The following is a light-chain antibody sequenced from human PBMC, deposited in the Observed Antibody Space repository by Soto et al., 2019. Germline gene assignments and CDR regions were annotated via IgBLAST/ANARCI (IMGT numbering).Light chain of an antibody. J-gene: IGKJ2*01. Sequence: EIVLTQSPGTLSLSPGERATLSCRASQSVSSSYLAWYQQKPGQAPRLLIYDASTRATGIPARFTGSGSGTEFTLTISSLQSEDFAVYYCQQYHNWPPYTFGQGTKVDI. CDR1: QSVSSSY. V-gene: IGKV3-15*01. CDR3: QQYHNWPPYT. CDR2: DAS.